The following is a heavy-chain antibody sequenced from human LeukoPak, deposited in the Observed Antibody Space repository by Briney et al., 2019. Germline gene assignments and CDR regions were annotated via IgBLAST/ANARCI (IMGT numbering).Heavy chain of an antibody. V-gene: IGHV3-30*02. D-gene: IGHD3-3*01. CDR1: GFSFSGYG. CDR3: ASSLKVRYYDFWTQGYMDV. CDR2: IRYDGSNE. Sequence: GGSLRLSCAASGFSFSGYGMHWVRQAPGKGLEWVAFIRYDGSNEYYADSVKGRFTISRDKSKNTLYLQMNSLRAEDTAVYYCASSLKVRYYDFWTQGYMDVWGKGTTVTVSS. J-gene: IGHJ6*03.